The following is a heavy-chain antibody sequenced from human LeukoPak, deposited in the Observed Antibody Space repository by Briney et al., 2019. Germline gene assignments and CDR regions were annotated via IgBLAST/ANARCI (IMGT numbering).Heavy chain of an antibody. J-gene: IGHJ3*02. Sequence: ASVKVSCKVSGYTLTELSMHWVRQAPGQGLEWMGWINPNSGGTNYAQKFQGRVTMTRDASISTAYMELSRLRSDDTAVYYCARYGLAEDAFDIWGQGTMVTVSS. CDR3: ARYGLAEDAFDI. D-gene: IGHD4-17*01. CDR2: INPNSGGT. CDR1: GYTLTELS. V-gene: IGHV1-2*02.